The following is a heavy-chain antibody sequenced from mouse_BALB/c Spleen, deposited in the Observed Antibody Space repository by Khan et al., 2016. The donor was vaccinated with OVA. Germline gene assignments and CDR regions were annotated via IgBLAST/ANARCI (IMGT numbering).Heavy chain of an antibody. D-gene: IGHD1-1*01. CDR1: GYSITSDYA. CDR2: ISYSGST. V-gene: IGHV3-2*02. CDR3: ARRYYYGQWYFDV. Sequence: EVQLQESGPGLVKSSQSLFLTCTVTGYSITSDYAWNWIRQFPGNKLEWMAYISYSGSTSSNPSLNSRISITRDTSKNQFFLQLNSVTTEDTATYYCARRYYYGQWYFDVWSAGTTDTVSS. J-gene: IGHJ1*01.